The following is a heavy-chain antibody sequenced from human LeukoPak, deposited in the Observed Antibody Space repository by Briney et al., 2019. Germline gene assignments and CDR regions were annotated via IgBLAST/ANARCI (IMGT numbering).Heavy chain of an antibody. D-gene: IGHD3-10*01. CDR2: ISGSGGST. V-gene: IGHV3-23*01. CDR3: AKLASITMVRGVTVLHFDY. CDR1: GFTFSSYA. Sequence: GASLRLSCAASGFTFSSYAMSWVRQAPGKGLEWVSAISGSGGSTYYADSVKGRFTISRDNSKNTLYLQMNSLRAEDTAVYYCAKLASITMVRGVTVLHFDYWGQGTLVTVSS. J-gene: IGHJ4*02.